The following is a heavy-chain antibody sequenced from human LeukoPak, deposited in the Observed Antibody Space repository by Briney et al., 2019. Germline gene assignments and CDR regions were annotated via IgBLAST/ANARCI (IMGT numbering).Heavy chain of an antibody. V-gene: IGHV1-2*02. Sequence: ASVKVSCKASGYTFTGYYMYWVRQAPGQGLEWMGWINPNSGGTNYAQKFQGRVTMTRDTSISTAYMELSRLRSDDTAVYYCARAHQKDSRRGYSVIWGQGTLVTVSS. D-gene: IGHD5-12*01. CDR1: GYTFTGYY. J-gene: IGHJ4*02. CDR3: ARAHQKDSRRGYSVI. CDR2: INPNSGGT.